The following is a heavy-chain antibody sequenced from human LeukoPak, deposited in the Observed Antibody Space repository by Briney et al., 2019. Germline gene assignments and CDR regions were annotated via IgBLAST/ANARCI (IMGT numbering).Heavy chain of an antibody. Sequence: EPGPTLVKPTQTLTLTCTFSGFSLSTSGVGVGWIRQPPGKALEWLALIYWDDDKRYSPSLKSRLTITKDTSKNQVVLTMTNMDPVDTATYYCARSNYYDSNGHYYFDYWGQGTLVTVSS. V-gene: IGHV2-5*02. CDR3: ARSNYYDSNGHYYFDY. D-gene: IGHD3-22*01. CDR1: GFSLSTSGVG. CDR2: IYWDDDK. J-gene: IGHJ4*02.